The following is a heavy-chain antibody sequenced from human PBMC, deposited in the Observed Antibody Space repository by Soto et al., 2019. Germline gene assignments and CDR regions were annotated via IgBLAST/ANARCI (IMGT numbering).Heavy chain of an antibody. J-gene: IGHJ4*02. D-gene: IGHD6-19*01. Sequence: QLQLQESGSGLVKPSQTLSLTCAVSGGSISSGGYSWSWIRQPPGKGLEWIGYIYHSGSTYYNPSLKSRVTISVDRSKNQFSLKLSSVTAADTAVYYCAKDYSSTSYGINYWGQGTLVSVSS. CDR3: AKDYSSTSYGINY. V-gene: IGHV4-30-2*01. CDR1: GGSISSGGYS. CDR2: IYHSGST.